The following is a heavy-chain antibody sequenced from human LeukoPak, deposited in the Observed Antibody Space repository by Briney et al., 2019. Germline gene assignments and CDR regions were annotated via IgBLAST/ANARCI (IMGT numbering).Heavy chain of an antibody. CDR1: GGSISSSS. D-gene: IGHD6-19*01. Sequence: LSLTCTVSGGSISSSSYYWGWIRQPPGKGLEWVAVMSNDGNNKYYADSVKGRFTISRDNSKNTLYLQMNSLRTEDTAVYYCAKVVRPNGWSYPFDYWGQGALVTVSS. V-gene: IGHV3-30*18. J-gene: IGHJ4*02. CDR2: MSNDGNNK. CDR3: AKVVRPNGWSYPFDY.